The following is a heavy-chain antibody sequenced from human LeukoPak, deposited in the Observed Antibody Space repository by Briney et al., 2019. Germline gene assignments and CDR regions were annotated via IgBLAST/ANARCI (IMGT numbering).Heavy chain of an antibody. CDR2: TYYRSKWYN. J-gene: IGHJ4*02. CDR1: GDSVSSKIAA. V-gene: IGHV6-1*01. Sequence: SQTLSLTCAISGDSVSSKIAAWHWIRQSPSRGLEWLGRTYYRSKWYNDYALSVKSRITINPDTSKNQFSLQLNSVTPEDTAVYYCARGQPLIGATNFDYWGQGTLVTVSS. CDR3: ARGQPLIGATNFDY. D-gene: IGHD1-26*01.